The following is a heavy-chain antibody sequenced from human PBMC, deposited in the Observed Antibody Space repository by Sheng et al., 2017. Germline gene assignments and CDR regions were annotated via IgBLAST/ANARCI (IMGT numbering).Heavy chain of an antibody. D-gene: IGHD4-4*01. CDR1: GGSFSGYY. Sequence: QVQLQQWGAGLLKPSETLSLTCAVYGGSFSGYYWSWIRQPPGKGLEWIGEINHSGSTNYNPSLKSRVTISVDTSKNQFSLKLSSVTAADTAVYYCASGNSNGGYWGQGNPWSPSPQ. V-gene: IGHV4-34*01. CDR3: ASGNSNGGY. J-gene: IGHJ4*02. CDR2: INHSGST.